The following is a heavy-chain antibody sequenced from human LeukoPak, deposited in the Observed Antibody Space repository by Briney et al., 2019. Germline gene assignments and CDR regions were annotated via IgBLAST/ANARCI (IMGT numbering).Heavy chain of an antibody. V-gene: IGHV3-11*04. J-gene: IGHJ4*02. D-gene: IGHD2-2*01. Sequence: GGSLRLSCAASGFTFSDYYMSWLRQAPGKGLEGVSYISSSGSTLYYASSVKGRFTISRDNAKNSLYLQMNSLRAEDTAVYYCARDRHQLLFNPLDYWGQGTLVTVSS. CDR3: ARDRHQLLFNPLDY. CDR1: GFTFSDYY. CDR2: ISSSGSTL.